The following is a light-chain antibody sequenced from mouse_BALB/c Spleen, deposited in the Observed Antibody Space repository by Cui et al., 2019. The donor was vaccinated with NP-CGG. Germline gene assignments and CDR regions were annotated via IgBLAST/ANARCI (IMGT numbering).Light chain of an antibody. CDR2: GTN. J-gene: IGLJ1*01. V-gene: IGLV1*01. Sequence: QAVVTQESALTTSPGETVTLTCRSSTGAVTTSNYANWVQEKPDHLFTGLIGGTNNRAPGVPARFSGSLIGDKAALTITGAQTEDEAIYCCVLWYSNHWVFGGGTKLTVL. CDR3: VLWYSNHWV. CDR1: TGAVTTSNY.